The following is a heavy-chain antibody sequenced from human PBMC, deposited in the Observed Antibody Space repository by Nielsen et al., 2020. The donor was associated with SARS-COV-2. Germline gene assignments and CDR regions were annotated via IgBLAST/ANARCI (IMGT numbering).Heavy chain of an antibody. J-gene: IGHJ6*02. CDR2: IYTDGSA. CDR3: ARDNWGRMDV. D-gene: IGHD7-27*01. CDR1: GFTVSSNY. Sequence: GESLKISCAVTGFTVSSNYMSWVRQAAGKGLEWVSVIYTDGSASYADSMKGRFTVSRDNSKNTVYLQMNSLRAEDTAVYYCARDNWGRMDVWGQGTTVTVSS. V-gene: IGHV3-66*01.